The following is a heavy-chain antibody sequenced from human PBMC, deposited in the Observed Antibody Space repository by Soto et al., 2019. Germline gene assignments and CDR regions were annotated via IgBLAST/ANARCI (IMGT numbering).Heavy chain of an antibody. J-gene: IGHJ5*02. CDR3: ATVATNSYNWVDP. D-gene: IGHD5-12*01. CDR2: INSDGTKT. Sequence: EVQLVESGGTLVQPEGSLRLSCAASTFTFNTYWMHWVRQAPGKGLVWVSRINSDGTKTTYADSVKGRFTISRDNAKNTVYLQMNSLRAEDTAMYYCATVATNSYNWVDPWGQGTLVTVSS. V-gene: IGHV3-74*03. CDR1: TFTFNTYW.